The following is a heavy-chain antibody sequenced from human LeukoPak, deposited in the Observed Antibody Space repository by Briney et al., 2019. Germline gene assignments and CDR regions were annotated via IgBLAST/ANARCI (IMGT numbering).Heavy chain of an antibody. CDR1: GGSFSGYC. D-gene: IGHD3-3*01. Sequence: PSETLSLTCAVYGGSFSGYCWSWIRQPPGKGLEWIGEINHSGSTNYNPSLKSRVTISVDTSKNQFSLKLSSATAADTAVYYCARRQNSVTIFGMIRVGYYYMDVWGKGTTVTVSS. CDR2: INHSGST. CDR3: ARRQNSVTIFGMIRVGYYYMDV. J-gene: IGHJ6*03. V-gene: IGHV4-34*01.